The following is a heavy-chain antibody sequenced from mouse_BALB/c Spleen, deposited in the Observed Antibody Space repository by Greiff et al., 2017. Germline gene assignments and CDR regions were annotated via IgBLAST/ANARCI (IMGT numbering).Heavy chain of an antibody. CDR3: ARHYYGPLDY. Sequence: EVHLVESGGGLVKPGGSLKLSCAASGFAFSSYDMSWVRQTPEKRLEWVAYISSGGGSTYYPDTVKGRFTISRDNAKNTLYLQMSSLKSEDTAMYYCARHYYGPLDYWGQGTTLTVSS. CDR2: ISSGGGST. D-gene: IGHD1-1*01. J-gene: IGHJ2*01. V-gene: IGHV5-12-1*01. CDR1: GFAFSSYD.